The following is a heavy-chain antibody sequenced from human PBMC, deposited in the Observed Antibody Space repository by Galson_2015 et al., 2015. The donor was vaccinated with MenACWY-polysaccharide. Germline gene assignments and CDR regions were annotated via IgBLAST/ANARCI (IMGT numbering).Heavy chain of an antibody. J-gene: IGHJ4*02. CDR3: ARGGGRFPENYYFDY. CDR1: GFTFSSYW. Sequence: SLRLSCAASGFTFSSYWLHWVRHAPGKPLVWVSRINRDRRSTSDADSVKGRFTTSSDNAKTTRHLQMNSLSAEDTAVYYCARGGGRFPENYYFDYWGQGTLVTVSS. CDR2: INRDRRST. V-gene: IGHV3-74*01. D-gene: IGHD3-16*01.